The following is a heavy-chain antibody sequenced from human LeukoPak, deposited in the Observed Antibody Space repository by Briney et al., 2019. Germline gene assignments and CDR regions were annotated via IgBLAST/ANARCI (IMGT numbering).Heavy chain of an antibody. J-gene: IGHJ5*02. D-gene: IGHD6-6*01. CDR1: GGSISSSSYY. Sequence: PSETLSLTCTVSGGSISSSSYYWGWIRQPPGKGLEWIGSIYYSGSTYYNPSLKSRVTISVDTSKNQFSLKLTSVTAADTALYYCARRPIAAPALFDPWGPGTLVTVPS. V-gene: IGHV4-39*01. CDR2: IYYSGST. CDR3: ARRPIAAPALFDP.